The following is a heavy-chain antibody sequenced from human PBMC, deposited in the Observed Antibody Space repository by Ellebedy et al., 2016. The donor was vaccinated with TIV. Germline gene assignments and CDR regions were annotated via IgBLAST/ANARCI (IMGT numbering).Heavy chain of an antibody. J-gene: IGHJ4*02. D-gene: IGHD1-1*01. Sequence: GESLKISCAASGFTFITYWMSWVRQAPGKGLEWVANINQDGSETYYVDSVEGRFTISKDNAKNTLYMQMNSLRAEDTAVYYCATACRTANCAYWGQGTLVTVSS. CDR1: GFTFITYW. CDR2: INQDGSET. CDR3: ATACRTANCAY. V-gene: IGHV3-7*03.